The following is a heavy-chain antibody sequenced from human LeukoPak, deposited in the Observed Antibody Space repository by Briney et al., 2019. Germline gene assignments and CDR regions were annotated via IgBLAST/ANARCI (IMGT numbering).Heavy chain of an antibody. CDR1: GGSISSGGYS. Sequence: PSQTLSLTCAVSGGSISSGGYSWSWIRQPPGKGLEWIGYIYHSGSTYYNPSLKSRVTISVDRSKNQFSLKLSSVTAADTAVYYCARGDGDYGDAFGIWGQGTMVTVSS. D-gene: IGHD4-17*01. V-gene: IGHV4-30-2*01. CDR3: ARGDGDYGDAFGI. CDR2: IYHSGST. J-gene: IGHJ3*02.